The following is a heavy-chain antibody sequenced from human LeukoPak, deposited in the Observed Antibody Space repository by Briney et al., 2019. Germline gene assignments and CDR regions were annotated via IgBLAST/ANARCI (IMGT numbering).Heavy chain of an antibody. V-gene: IGHV3-66*01. Sequence: GGSLTLSCAASGFTVSSNYMSLLRQAPGTGLEWASVIYSGGSTYYADSVKGRFTISRDNSKNTLYLQMNRLRAEDTAVYYCAREMWDSYGYVDYWGQGTLVTVSS. J-gene: IGHJ4*02. CDR1: GFTVSSNY. D-gene: IGHD5-18*01. CDR2: IYSGGST. CDR3: AREMWDSYGYVDY.